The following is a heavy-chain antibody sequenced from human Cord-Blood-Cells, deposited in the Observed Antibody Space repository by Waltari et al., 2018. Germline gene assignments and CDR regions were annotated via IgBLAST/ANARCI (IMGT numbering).Heavy chain of an antibody. Sequence: QVQLVQSGAEVKKPGASVTVSCKASGYTFTGYYMHWVRQAPGQGLEWMGWINPNSGGTNYAQKVQGWVTMTRDTSISTAYMELSRLRSDDTAVYYCARDGLSGSGSYYFDYWGQGTLVTVSS. V-gene: IGHV1-2*04. CDR2: INPNSGGT. CDR1: GYTFTGYY. CDR3: ARDGLSGSGSYYFDY. D-gene: IGHD3-10*01. J-gene: IGHJ4*02.